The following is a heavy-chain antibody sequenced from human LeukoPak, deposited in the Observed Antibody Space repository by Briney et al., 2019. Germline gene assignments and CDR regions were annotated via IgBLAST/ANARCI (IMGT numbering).Heavy chain of an antibody. V-gene: IGHV3-21*04. J-gene: IGHJ5*02. CDR2: ISSSSSYI. CDR3: AEDLGPGSMATSPGFDP. D-gene: IGHD5-12*01. CDR1: GFTFSSYS. Sequence: GGSLRLSCAASGFTFSSYSMNWVRQAPGKGLEWVSSISSSSSYIYYADSVKGRFTISRDNAKNSLYLQMNSLRAEDTALYYCAEDLGPGSMATSPGFDPWGQGTLVTVSS.